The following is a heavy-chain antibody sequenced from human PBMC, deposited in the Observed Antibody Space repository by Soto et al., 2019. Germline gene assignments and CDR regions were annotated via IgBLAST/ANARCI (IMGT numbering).Heavy chain of an antibody. J-gene: IGHJ3*02. D-gene: IGHD1-1*01. V-gene: IGHV1-69*13. CDR3: AASESSLNSLAAFDI. CDR2: IIPIFGTA. CDR1: GGTFSSYA. Sequence: ASVKVSCKASGGTFSSYAISWVRQAPGQGLEWMGGIIPIFGTANYAQKFQGRVTITADESTSTAYMELSSLRSEDTAVYYCAASESSLNSLAAFDIWGQGTMVTVSS.